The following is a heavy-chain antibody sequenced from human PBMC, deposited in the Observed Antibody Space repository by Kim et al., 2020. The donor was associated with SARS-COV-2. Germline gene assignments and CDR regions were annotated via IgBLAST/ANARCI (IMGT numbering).Heavy chain of an antibody. CDR3: ARGPLWFGELSLGP. CDR2: INHSGST. V-gene: IGHV4-34*01. CDR1: GGSFSGYY. Sequence: SETLSLTCAVYGGSFSGYYWSWIRQPPGKGLEWIGEINHSGSTNYNPSLKSRVTISVDTSKNQFSLKLSSVTAADTAVYYCARGPLWFGELSLGPWGQGTLVTVSS. J-gene: IGHJ5*02. D-gene: IGHD3-10*01.